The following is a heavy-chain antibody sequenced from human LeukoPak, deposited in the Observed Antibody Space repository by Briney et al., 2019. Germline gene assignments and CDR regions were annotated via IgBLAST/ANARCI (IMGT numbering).Heavy chain of an antibody. CDR3: ARVRGSGSPTPYYYYAMDV. CDR2: ISAYNGNT. Sequence: EAAVTVSCKASGYTFISYWISWVRQAPGQGLEGIGGISAYNGNTHYAQKTQGSVTMTTHASTSTAYMDLRSLRSDDTAMYYCARVRGSGSPTPYYYYAMDVWGQGTTVTVSS. J-gene: IGHJ6*02. D-gene: IGHD3-10*01. CDR1: GYTFISYW. V-gene: IGHV1-18*01.